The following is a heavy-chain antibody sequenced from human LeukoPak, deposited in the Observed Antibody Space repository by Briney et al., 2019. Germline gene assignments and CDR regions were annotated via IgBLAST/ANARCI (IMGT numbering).Heavy chain of an antibody. CDR3: ARRIAVAGNFDY. Sequence: GVSLRLSCAASGFTFSSYWMHWVRQAPGKGLVWVSRINSDGSSTSHADSVKGRFTISRDNAKNTLYLQMNSLRAEDTAVYYCARRIAVAGNFDYWGQGTLVTVSS. V-gene: IGHV3-74*01. CDR1: GFTFSSYW. J-gene: IGHJ4*02. D-gene: IGHD6-19*01. CDR2: INSDGSST.